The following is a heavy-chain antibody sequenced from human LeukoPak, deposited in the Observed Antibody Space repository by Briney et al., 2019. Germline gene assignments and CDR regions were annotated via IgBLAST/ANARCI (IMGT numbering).Heavy chain of an antibody. V-gene: IGHV3-30*02. J-gene: IGHJ6*03. D-gene: IGHD3-10*01. CDR2: IRYDGSNE. CDR3: AKDFFGRMVRGVTPSYYYYYYMDV. CDR1: RFTFSSYG. Sequence: GGSLRLSCAASRFTFSSYGMHWVRQAPGKGLEWVAFIRYDGSNEYYADSVKGRFTISRDNSKNTLYLQMNSLRAEDTAVYYCAKDFFGRMVRGVTPSYYYYYYMDVWGKGTTVTVSS.